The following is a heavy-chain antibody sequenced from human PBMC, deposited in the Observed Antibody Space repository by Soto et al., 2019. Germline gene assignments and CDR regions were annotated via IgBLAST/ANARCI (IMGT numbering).Heavy chain of an antibody. Sequence: SETLSLTCTVSGGSISSGDYYWSWIRQPPGKGLEWIGYIYYSGSTYSNPSRKSRVTISVDTSKNQFSLKLSSVTAADTAVYYCARDATYYDSSGYYYSPPDYYYGMDVWGQGTTVTVSS. V-gene: IGHV4-30-4*01. CDR1: GGSISSGDYY. J-gene: IGHJ6*02. CDR2: IYYSGST. CDR3: ARDATYYDSSGYYYSPPDYYYGMDV. D-gene: IGHD3-22*01.